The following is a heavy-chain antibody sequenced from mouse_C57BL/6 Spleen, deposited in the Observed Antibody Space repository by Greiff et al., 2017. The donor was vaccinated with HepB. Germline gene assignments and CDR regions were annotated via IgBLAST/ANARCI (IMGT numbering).Heavy chain of an antibody. J-gene: IGHJ1*03. V-gene: IGHV1-80*01. CDR2: IYPGDGDT. D-gene: IGHD4-1*01. CDR1: GYAFSSYW. Sequence: VQLQQSGAELVKPGASVKISCKASGYAFSSYWMNWVKQRPGKGLEWIGQIYPGDGDTNYNGKFKGEATLTADKSSSTAYMQLSSLTSEDSAVYFCAREGLGRRYFDVWGTGTTVTVSS. CDR3: AREGLGRRYFDV.